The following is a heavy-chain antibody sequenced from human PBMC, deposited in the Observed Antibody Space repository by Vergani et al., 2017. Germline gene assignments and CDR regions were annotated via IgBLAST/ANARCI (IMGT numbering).Heavy chain of an antibody. V-gene: IGHV3-15*01. CDR3: AGGERSNTSPFGGD. CDR1: GFTFSSAW. CDR2: IRPKTDGETT. J-gene: IGHJ4*02. D-gene: IGHD2/OR15-2a*01. Sequence: EVQLLESGGGLVQPGGSLRLSCAASGFTFSSAWMSWVRQAPGKGLEWVARIRPKTDGETTDYAAPVKGRFTISRDNSKNTVYLQMNSLKAEDRATYYCAGGERSNTSPFGGDWGQGTLVTV.